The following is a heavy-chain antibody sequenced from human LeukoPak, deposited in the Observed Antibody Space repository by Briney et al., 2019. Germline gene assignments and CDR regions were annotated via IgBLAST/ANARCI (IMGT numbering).Heavy chain of an antibody. CDR2: ISSSSSYI. V-gene: IGHV3-21*01. J-gene: IGHJ5*02. Sequence: GGSLRLSCAASGFTFSSYSMNWVRQAPGKGLEWVSSISSSSSYIYYADSVKGRFTISRDNAKNSLYLQMNSLRAEDTAVYYCARDAGPSREFGGVIVNWFDPWGQGTLVTVSS. D-gene: IGHD3-16*02. CDR3: ARDAGPSREFGGVIVNWFDP. CDR1: GFTFSSYS.